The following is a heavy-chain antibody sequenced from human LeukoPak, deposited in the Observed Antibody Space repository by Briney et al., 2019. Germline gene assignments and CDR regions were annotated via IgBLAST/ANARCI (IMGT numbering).Heavy chain of an antibody. J-gene: IGHJ4*02. V-gene: IGHV3-9*01. D-gene: IGHD3-10*01. CDR1: GFTFDDYA. CDR2: ISWNSGSI. CDR3: AKVGRLGYYFDY. Sequence: PGRSLRLSCAASGFTFDDYAMHWVRQAPGKGLEWVSGISWNSGSIGYADSVKGRFTISRDNAKNSLYLQMNSLRAEDTALYYCAKVGRLGYYFDYWGQGTLVTVSS.